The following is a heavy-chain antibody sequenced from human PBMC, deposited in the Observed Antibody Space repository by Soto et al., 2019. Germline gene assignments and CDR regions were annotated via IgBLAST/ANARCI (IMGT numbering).Heavy chain of an antibody. V-gene: IGHV3-30-3*01. Sequence: QVQLVESGGGVVQPGRSLRLSCAASGFTFSSYAMHWVRQAPGKGLEWVAVISYDGNNKYYADSVKGRFTISRDNSKNTLYLQMNGLRAEDTAVYYCARGGLGYDILTGYYSGAHYFDYWGQGTLVTVSS. CDR2: ISYDGNNK. CDR1: GFTFSSYA. D-gene: IGHD3-9*01. J-gene: IGHJ4*02. CDR3: ARGGLGYDILTGYYSGAHYFDY.